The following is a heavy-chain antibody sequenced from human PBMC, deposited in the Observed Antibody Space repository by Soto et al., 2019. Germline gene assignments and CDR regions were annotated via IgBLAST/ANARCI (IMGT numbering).Heavy chain of an antibody. V-gene: IGHV4-30-2*01. Sequence: PSETLSLTCVVSGGSISSGGYSWSWIRQPPGKGLEWIGYIYHSGSTYYNPSLKSRVTISVDRSKNQFSLKLSSVTAADTAVYYCARGPPFHWGQGTLVTVSS. CDR2: IYHSGST. CDR3: ARGPPFH. J-gene: IGHJ4*02. D-gene: IGHD3-16*01. CDR1: GGSISSGGYS.